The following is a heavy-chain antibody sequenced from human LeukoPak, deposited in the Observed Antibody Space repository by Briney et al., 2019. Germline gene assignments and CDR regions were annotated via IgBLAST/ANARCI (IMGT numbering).Heavy chain of an antibody. CDR1: GYTFTSYG. V-gene: IGHV1-18*01. CDR3: ARVDRAQQNKHYYYYYYMDV. J-gene: IGHJ6*03. CDR2: ISAYNGNT. Sequence: ASVKVSCKASGYTFTSYGISWVRQAPGQGLEWMGWISAYNGNTNYAQKLQGRVTMTTDTSTSTAYMELRSLRSDDTAVYYCARVDRAQQNKHYYYYYYMDVWGKGTTVTVSS. D-gene: IGHD1/OR15-1a*01.